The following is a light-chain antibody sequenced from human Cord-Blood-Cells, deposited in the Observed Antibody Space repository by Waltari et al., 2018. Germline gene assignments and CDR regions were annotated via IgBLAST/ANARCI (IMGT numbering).Light chain of an antibody. CDR3: QKYNSAPWT. V-gene: IGKV1-27*01. Sequence: DIQMTQSPSSLSASVGDRVTITSRASQGISNYLAWYQQKPGKVPKLLIYAASTLQSGVPSRLSGSGSGTYVPVTISSLQPEDVATYYCQKYNSAPWTFGQGTKVEIK. CDR1: QGISNY. CDR2: AAS. J-gene: IGKJ1*01.